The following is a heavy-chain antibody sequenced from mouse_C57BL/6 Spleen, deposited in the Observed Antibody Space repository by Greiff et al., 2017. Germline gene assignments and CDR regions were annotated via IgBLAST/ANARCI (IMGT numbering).Heavy chain of an antibody. V-gene: IGHV5-4*01. J-gene: IGHJ2*01. CDR3: AREGDYYGSSSYYFDY. CDR2: ISDGGSYT. Sequence: DVMLVESGGGLVKPGGSLKLSCAASGFTFSSYAMSWVRQTPEKRLEWVATISDGGSYTYYPDNVKGRFTISRDNAKNNLYLQMSHLKSEDTAMYYCAREGDYYGSSSYYFDYWGQGTTLTVSS. D-gene: IGHD1-1*01. CDR1: GFTFSSYA.